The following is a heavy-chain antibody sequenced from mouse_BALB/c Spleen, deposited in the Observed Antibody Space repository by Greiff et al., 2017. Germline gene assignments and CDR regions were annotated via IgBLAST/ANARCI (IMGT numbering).Heavy chain of an antibody. CDR3: ARDHYGSAMDY. J-gene: IGHJ4*01. V-gene: IGHV2-9*02. D-gene: IGHD1-1*01. Sequence: VKLMESGPGLVAPSQSLSITCTVSGFSLTSYGVHWVRQPPGKGLEWLGVIWAGGSTNYNSALMSRLSISKDNSKSQVFLKMNSLQTDDTAMYYCARDHYGSAMDYWGQGTSVTVSS. CDR1: GFSLTSYG. CDR2: IWAGGST.